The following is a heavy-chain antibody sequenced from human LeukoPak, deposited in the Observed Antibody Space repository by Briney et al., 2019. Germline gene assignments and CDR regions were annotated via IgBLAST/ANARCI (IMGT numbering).Heavy chain of an antibody. Sequence: SETLSLTCTVSGGSISSYYWSWIRQPPGKGLEWIGYIYYSGTTNYNPSLKSRVTISVDTSKNQFSLKLSSVTAADTAVYYCARENYAGTFDIWGQGTMVNVSS. V-gene: IGHV4-59*01. D-gene: IGHD2-2*01. J-gene: IGHJ3*02. CDR2: IYYSGTT. CDR3: ARENYAGTFDI. CDR1: GGSISSYY.